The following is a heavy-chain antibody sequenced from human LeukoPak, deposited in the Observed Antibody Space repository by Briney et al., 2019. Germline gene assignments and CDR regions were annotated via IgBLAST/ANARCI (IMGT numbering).Heavy chain of an antibody. Sequence: GGSLRLSXAASGFTFSSYSMNWLRQAPGKGLEWVSSISSSSSYIYYADSVKGRFTISRDNAKNSLYLQMNSLRAEDTAVYYCARDIGITGSDFDYWGQGTLVTVSS. CDR3: ARDIGITGSDFDY. V-gene: IGHV3-21*01. D-gene: IGHD1-20*01. J-gene: IGHJ4*02. CDR2: ISSSSSYI. CDR1: GFTFSSYS.